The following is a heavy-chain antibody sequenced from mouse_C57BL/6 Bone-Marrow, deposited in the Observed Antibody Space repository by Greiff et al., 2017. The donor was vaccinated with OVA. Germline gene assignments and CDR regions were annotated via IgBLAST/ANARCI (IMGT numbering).Heavy chain of an antibody. CDR1: GFSFNTYA. CDR3: VRQGYDYRRYAMDY. CDR2: IRSKSNNYAT. J-gene: IGHJ4*01. V-gene: IGHV10-1*01. Sequence: EVQRVESGGGLVQPKGSLKLSCAASGFSFNTYAMNWVRQAPGKGLEWVARIRSKSNNYATYYADSVKDRFTISRDDSESMLYLQMNNLKTEDTAMYYCVRQGYDYRRYAMDYWGQGTSVTVSS. D-gene: IGHD2-4*01.